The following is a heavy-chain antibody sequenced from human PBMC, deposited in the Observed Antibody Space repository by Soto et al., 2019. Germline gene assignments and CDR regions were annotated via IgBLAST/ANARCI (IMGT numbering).Heavy chain of an antibody. J-gene: IGHJ6*01. D-gene: IGHD3-10*01. CDR1: GFTFSSYA. CDR3: AKDKRGSGNSYIYGMDV. Sequence: EVQLVESGGGLVQPGGSLRLSCVASGFTFSSYAMSWVRQAPGKGLEWVSTSSASGGSTYHADSVKGRFTISRDNSKNTLYLQMNSLRDEDTAAYYCAKDKRGSGNSYIYGMDVWGQGTTVTVS. CDR2: SSASGGST. V-gene: IGHV3-23*04.